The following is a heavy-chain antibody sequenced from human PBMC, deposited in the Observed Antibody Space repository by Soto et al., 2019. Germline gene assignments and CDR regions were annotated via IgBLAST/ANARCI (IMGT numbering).Heavy chain of an antibody. CDR2: MNPNSGDT. CDR1: GYTFTNYH. CDR3: ARGGGGRWYSGDY. J-gene: IGHJ4*02. Sequence: QVQLVQSGAEVKKPGASVTVSCKASGYTFTNYHIHWVRQATGQGLEWMGWMNPNSGDTGYAQKFQGRVTMTRDTSITAAYMELSGLRSEDPAVYYCARGGGGRWYSGDYWGQGTLVTVSS. V-gene: IGHV1-8*01. D-gene: IGHD6-13*01.